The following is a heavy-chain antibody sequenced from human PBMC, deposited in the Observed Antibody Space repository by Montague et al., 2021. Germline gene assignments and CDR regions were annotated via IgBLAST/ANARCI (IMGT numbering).Heavy chain of an antibody. Sequence: SLRLSSAASGFPFSSYTMSWVRQAPGKGLKWVSSITSGGSTYYADSVTGRFTISRDNSKNTLYLQMNSLRAEDTAVYYCTKDQDDYGDYVDWVDTWGQGTLVTVSS. D-gene: IGHD4-17*01. V-gene: IGHV3-23*01. CDR1: GFPFSSYT. J-gene: IGHJ5*02. CDR2: ITSGGST. CDR3: TKDQDDYGDYVDWVDT.